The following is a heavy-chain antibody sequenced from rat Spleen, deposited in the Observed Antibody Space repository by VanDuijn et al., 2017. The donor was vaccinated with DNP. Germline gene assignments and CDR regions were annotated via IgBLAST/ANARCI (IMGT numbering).Heavy chain of an antibody. Sequence: EVQLVESGGGLVQPGRSLKLSCAASGFTVSNYYMAWVRQVPGKGLEWIASITGGSGTTSYPDSVKGRFTISRDNAKSSLYLQMNSLKSEDTATYYCARWVWYFDYWGQGIMVTVSS. CDR1: GFTVSNYY. V-gene: IGHV5-25*01. D-gene: IGHD1-7*01. CDR2: ITGGSGTT. CDR3: ARWVWYFDY. J-gene: IGHJ2*01.